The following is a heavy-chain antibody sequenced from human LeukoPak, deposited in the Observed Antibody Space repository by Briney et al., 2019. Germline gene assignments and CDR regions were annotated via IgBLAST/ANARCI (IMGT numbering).Heavy chain of an antibody. V-gene: IGHV4-59*01. CDR1: GGSIRSYY. Sequence: SETLSLTCTVSGGSIRSYYWSWIRQPPGKGLEWIGYIYFSGSTSYNPSLKSRVTISVDRSRNQFSLKLSSVAAADTAVYYCARSYDTNFDYWGQGTLVTVSS. J-gene: IGHJ4*02. D-gene: IGHD3-3*01. CDR2: IYFSGST. CDR3: ARSYDTNFDY.